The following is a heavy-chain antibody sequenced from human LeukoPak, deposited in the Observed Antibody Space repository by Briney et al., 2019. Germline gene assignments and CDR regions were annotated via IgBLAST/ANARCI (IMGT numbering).Heavy chain of an antibody. Sequence: ASVKVSCKASGYTFTGYYMHWVRQAPGQGLEWMGRINPNSGGTNYAQKFQGRVTMTRDTSISTAYMELSRVRSDDTAVYYCARDYSSGWYVGVYWGQGTLVTVSS. CDR1: GYTFTGYY. D-gene: IGHD6-19*01. CDR2: INPNSGGT. J-gene: IGHJ4*02. CDR3: ARDYSSGWYVGVY. V-gene: IGHV1-2*06.